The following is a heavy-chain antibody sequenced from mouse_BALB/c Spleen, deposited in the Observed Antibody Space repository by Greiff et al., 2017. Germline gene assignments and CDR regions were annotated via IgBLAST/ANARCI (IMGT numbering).Heavy chain of an antibody. CDR2: INPDSSTI. D-gene: IGHD2-1*01. Sequence: VQLQQSGGGLVQPGGSLKLSCAASGFDFSRYWMSWVRQAPGKGLEWIGEINPDSSTINYTPSLKDKFIISRDNAKNTLYLQMSKVRSEDTALYYCAKVYYGNFYYFDYWGQGTTLTVSS. V-gene: IGHV4-1*02. CDR3: AKVYYGNFYYFDY. CDR1: GFDFSRYW. J-gene: IGHJ2*01.